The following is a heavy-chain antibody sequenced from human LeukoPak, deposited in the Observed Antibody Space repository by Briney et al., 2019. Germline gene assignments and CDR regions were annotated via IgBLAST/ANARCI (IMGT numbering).Heavy chain of an antibody. CDR3: ARGGYSGYDCDY. Sequence: GASVTVSFKASGYTFTIYGISWVRQAPGQGLEWMGWISAYNGNTNYSQKLQGRVTITTDTSTSTAYMELRSLRSDDTAVYYCARGGYSGYDCDYWGQGTLVTVSS. V-gene: IGHV1-18*01. CDR1: GYTFTIYG. J-gene: IGHJ4*02. CDR2: ISAYNGNT. D-gene: IGHD5-12*01.